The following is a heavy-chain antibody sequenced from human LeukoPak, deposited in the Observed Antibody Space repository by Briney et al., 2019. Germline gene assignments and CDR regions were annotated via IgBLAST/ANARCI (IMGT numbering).Heavy chain of an antibody. V-gene: IGHV3-23*01. D-gene: IGHD3-9*01. J-gene: IGHJ4*02. Sequence: GAPLRLSCAASGFIFRNYAMNWVRQAPGKGLEWVSAITGSGDSIYYADSVKGRFTISRDNSKNTLYVEMNTLRAEDTAVYYCAKWGDYDILTGYYVSDFWGQGTLVTVSS. CDR3: AKWGDYDILTGYYVSDF. CDR2: ITGSGDSI. CDR1: GFIFRNYA.